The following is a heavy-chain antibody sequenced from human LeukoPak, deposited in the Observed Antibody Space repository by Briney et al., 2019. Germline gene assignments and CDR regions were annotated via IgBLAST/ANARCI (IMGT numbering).Heavy chain of an antibody. CDR3: ARNSLPNYDILTGYLQPADY. V-gene: IGHV1-46*01. D-gene: IGHD3-9*01. CDR1: GYTFTSYG. CDR2: INPSGGST. J-gene: IGHJ4*02. Sequence: GASVKVSCKASGYTFTSYGISWVRQAPGQGLEWMGVINPSGGSTSYAQKFQGRVTMTRDTSTSTVYMELSSLRSEDTAVYYCARNSLPNYDILTGYLQPADYWGQGTLFTVSS.